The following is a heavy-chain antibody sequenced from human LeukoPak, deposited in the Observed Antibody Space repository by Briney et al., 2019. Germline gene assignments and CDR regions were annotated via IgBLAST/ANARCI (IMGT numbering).Heavy chain of an antibody. J-gene: IGHJ5*02. CDR2: IKEDGSEK. CDR1: GFTLSSYW. V-gene: IGHV3-7*01. CDR3: SKGLTSDFGGDLDP. D-gene: IGHD3-10*01. Sequence: GGSLRLSCAASGFTLSSYWMSWVRQAPGKGLKWVADIKEDGSEKYYVDSVKGRFTISRDSAKNSLYLQMNSLRVEDAAVYYCSKGLTSDFGGDLDPWGQGTLVTVSS.